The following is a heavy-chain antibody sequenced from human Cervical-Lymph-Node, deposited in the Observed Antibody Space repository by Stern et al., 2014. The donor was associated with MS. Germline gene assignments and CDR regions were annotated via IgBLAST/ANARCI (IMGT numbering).Heavy chain of an antibody. CDR1: GFTFTSSA. Sequence: QLMQSGPEVKKPGTSVKVSCKASGFTFTSSAVQWVRQARGQRLEWIGWIVVGSGNTNYAQKFQERVTITRDMSTSTAYMELSSLRSEDTAVYYCAAPGRIVPAADMHFDYWGQGTLVTVSS. CDR3: AAPGRIVPAADMHFDY. V-gene: IGHV1-58*01. J-gene: IGHJ4*02. D-gene: IGHD2-2*01. CDR2: IVVGSGNT.